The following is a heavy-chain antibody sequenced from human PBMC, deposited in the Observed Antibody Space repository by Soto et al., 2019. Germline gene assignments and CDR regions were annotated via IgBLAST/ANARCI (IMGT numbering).Heavy chain of an antibody. CDR3: ARIRVFWAASRYCSGGSCYPSVYYFDY. V-gene: IGHV2-26*01. Sequence: QVTLKESGPVLVKPTETLTLTCTVSGFSLSNARMGVSWIRQPPGKALEWLAHIFSNDEKSYSTSLKSRLTISKDTSKSQVVLTMTNMDPVDTATYYCARIRVFWAASRYCSGGSCYPSVYYFDYWGQGTLVTVSS. J-gene: IGHJ4*02. CDR2: IFSNDEK. D-gene: IGHD2-15*01. CDR1: GFSLSNARMG.